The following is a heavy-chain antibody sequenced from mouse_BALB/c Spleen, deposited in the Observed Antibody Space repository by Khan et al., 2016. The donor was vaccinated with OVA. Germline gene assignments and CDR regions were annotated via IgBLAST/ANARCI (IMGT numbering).Heavy chain of an antibody. D-gene: IGHD2-14*01. V-gene: IGHV1-80*01. CDR1: GYSFSNYL. CDR2: FYPGDGNT. Sequence: QVQLKQSGPELVRPGPSVKISCKVSGYSFSNYLLNWVKRGLGQGLEWIGQFYPGDGNTNYKGKFKDKATLTADKSSSTAYIQLSSLTSEDSAVYFCARSGYDYFAYWGQGTLVTVSA. J-gene: IGHJ3*01. CDR3: ARSGYDYFAY.